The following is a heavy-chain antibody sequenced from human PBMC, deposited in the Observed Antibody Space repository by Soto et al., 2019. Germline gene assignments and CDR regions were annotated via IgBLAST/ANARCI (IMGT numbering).Heavy chain of an antibody. CDR3: ARDRDYYKADY. J-gene: IGHJ4*01. CDR1: GFTFSGYW. D-gene: IGHD3-10*01. V-gene: IGHV3-7*01. Sequence: EVQLVESGGDLVQPGGYLRLSCAASGFTFSGYWMGWVRQAPGKGLEWVATIMKDGGVKKYVDSVKGRFTISRDNGKNSLFLQINSLRVEDTVVYYCARDRDYYKADYWGQGTLVTVSS. CDR2: IMKDGGVK.